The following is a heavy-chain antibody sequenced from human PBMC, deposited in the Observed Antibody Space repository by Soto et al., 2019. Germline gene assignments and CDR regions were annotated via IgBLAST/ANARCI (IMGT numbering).Heavy chain of an antibody. CDR1: GYTLTELS. Sequence: QVQLVQSGAEVKKPGASVKVSCKVSGYTLTELSMHWVRQAPGKGLEWMGGFDPKDGETIYAQKFQGRVTMTEHTSTDTAYMELSSLRSEDTAVYYCATMLPRNGDYDWFDPWGQGTLVTVSS. CDR3: ATMLPRNGDYDWFDP. D-gene: IGHD4-17*01. J-gene: IGHJ5*02. V-gene: IGHV1-24*01. CDR2: FDPKDGET.